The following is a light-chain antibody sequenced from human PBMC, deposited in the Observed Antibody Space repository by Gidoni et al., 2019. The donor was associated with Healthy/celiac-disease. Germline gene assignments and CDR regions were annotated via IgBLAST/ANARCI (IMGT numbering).Light chain of an antibody. CDR2: DDS. CDR1: NIGSKS. V-gene: IGLV3-21*02. J-gene: IGLJ2*01. CDR3: QVWDSSSDHPVV. Sequence: SYALPQPPSLSVAPLQTARITCGGSNIGSKSGNWYQQKQGQDPVLVVYDDSDRPSGNPERFSGSNSGNTATLTISRVEAGDEADYYCQVWDSSSDHPVVFGGGTKLTVL.